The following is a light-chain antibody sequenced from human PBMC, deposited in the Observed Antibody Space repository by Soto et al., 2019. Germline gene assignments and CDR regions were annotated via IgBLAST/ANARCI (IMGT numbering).Light chain of an antibody. V-gene: IGKV3-11*01. CDR2: DAS. Sequence: EIVLTHSPATLSSSPWEIATLSCRASQSISSYLAWYQQKPGQAPRLLIYDASNRATGIPARFSGSGSGTDFTLTISILEPEYFAVYYCQQRSNWPPITCGQGTRLEIK. J-gene: IGKJ5*01. CDR1: QSISSY. CDR3: QQRSNWPPIT.